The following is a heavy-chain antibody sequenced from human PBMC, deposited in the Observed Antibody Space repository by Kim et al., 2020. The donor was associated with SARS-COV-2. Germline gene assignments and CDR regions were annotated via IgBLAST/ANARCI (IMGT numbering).Heavy chain of an antibody. Sequence: YPADSVKGRFTISRDNSKNTLYLQMNSLRVEDTAAYFCAAAYYYGSGALDPWGQGTLVTVSA. J-gene: IGHJ5*02. CDR3: AAAYYYGSGALDP. D-gene: IGHD3-10*01. V-gene: IGHV3-23*01.